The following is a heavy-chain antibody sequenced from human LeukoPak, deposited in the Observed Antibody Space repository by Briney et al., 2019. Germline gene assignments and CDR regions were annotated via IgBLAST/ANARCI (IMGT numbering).Heavy chain of an antibody. Sequence: ASVTVSCKASGYRFTSYDMHWVRQAPGQGLEWMGIINPSGGSTSYAQRFQGRAAMTRDTSTTTVYMEVNSLTSEDTAVYFCARDGPTAAPFDYWGQGTLVTVSS. D-gene: IGHD2-2*01. CDR3: ARDGPTAAPFDY. CDR1: GYRFTSYD. V-gene: IGHV1-46*01. J-gene: IGHJ4*02. CDR2: INPSGGST.